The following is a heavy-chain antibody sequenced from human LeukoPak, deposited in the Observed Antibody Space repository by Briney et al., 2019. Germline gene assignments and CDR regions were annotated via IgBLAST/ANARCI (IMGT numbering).Heavy chain of an antibody. CDR3: ARGQSSYFAMDV. Sequence: SQTLSLTCAISGDSVSRNSAAWNWIRQSPSRGLERLGSTHYTSKWNNDYAVSVKSRITINPDTSKHQFSLPLNSVTPEDTAVYYCARGQSSYFAMDVWGQGTTVTVS. CDR2: THYTSKWNN. CDR1: GDSVSRNSAA. D-gene: IGHD5-24*01. V-gene: IGHV6-1*01. J-gene: IGHJ6*02.